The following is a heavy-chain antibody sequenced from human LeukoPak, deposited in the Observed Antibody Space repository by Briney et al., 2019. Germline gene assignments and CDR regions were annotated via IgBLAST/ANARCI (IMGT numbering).Heavy chain of an antibody. Sequence: PGGSLRLSCAASGFTFSSYGMHWVRQAPGKGLEWVAFIRYDGSNKYYANSVKGRFTISRDNSKNTLHLQMNSLRAEDTAVYYCARYDFWSGYYNGEYYFDYWGQGTLVTVSS. V-gene: IGHV3-30*02. CDR1: GFTFSSYG. CDR2: IRYDGSNK. CDR3: ARYDFWSGYYNGEYYFDY. J-gene: IGHJ4*02. D-gene: IGHD3-3*01.